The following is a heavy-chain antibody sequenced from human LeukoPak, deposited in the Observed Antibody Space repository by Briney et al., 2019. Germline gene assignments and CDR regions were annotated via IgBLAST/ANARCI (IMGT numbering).Heavy chain of an antibody. V-gene: IGHV1-18*04. J-gene: IGHJ3*01. CDR2: ISAYNGNT. D-gene: IGHD6-19*01. CDR1: GYIFTNYD. Sequence: GASVKVSCKASGYIFTNYDISWVRQAPGQGLEWMGWISAYNGNTNYAQKLQGRVTMTTDTSTSTAYMELRSLRSDDTAVYYCARVRAWAGPEDWGQGTMVTVSS. CDR3: ARVRAWAGPED.